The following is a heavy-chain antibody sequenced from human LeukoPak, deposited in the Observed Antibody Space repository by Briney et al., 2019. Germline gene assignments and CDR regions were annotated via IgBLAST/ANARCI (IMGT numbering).Heavy chain of an antibody. CDR2: IYYSGST. V-gene: IGHV4-39*07. CDR1: GGSISSSSYY. CDR3: ARVMGLRYDSSGYGVWFDP. D-gene: IGHD3-22*01. Sequence: SETLSLTCTVSGGSISSSSYYWGWIRQPPGKGLEWIGSIYYSGSTYYNPPLKSRVTISVDTSKNQFSLKLSSVTAADTAVYYCARVMGLRYDSSGYGVWFDPWGQGTLVTVSS. J-gene: IGHJ5*02.